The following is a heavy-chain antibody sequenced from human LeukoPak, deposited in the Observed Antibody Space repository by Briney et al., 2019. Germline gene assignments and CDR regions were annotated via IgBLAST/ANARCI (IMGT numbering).Heavy chain of an antibody. CDR3: ARGSPLGYYYYYYMDV. Sequence: ASVKVSCKASGGPFSSFAIDWVRQATGQGLEWMGWMNPNSGNTGYAQKFQGRVTITRNTSISTAYMELSSLRSEDTAVYYCARGSPLGYYYYYYMDVWGKGTTVTVSS. V-gene: IGHV1-8*01. J-gene: IGHJ6*03. CDR1: GGPFSSFA. CDR2: MNPNSGNT.